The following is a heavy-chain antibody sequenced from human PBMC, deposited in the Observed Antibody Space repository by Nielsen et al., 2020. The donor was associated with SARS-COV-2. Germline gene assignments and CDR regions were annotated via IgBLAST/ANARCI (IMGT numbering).Heavy chain of an antibody. J-gene: IGHJ4*02. CDR3: ARGIGYCSGGSCWPYHYFDY. V-gene: IGHV3-30*04. D-gene: IGHD2-15*01. CDR1: GFTFSSHA. CDR2: ISYDGSNT. Sequence: GGSLRLSCAASGFTFSSHALHWVRQAPGKGLEWVAFISYDGSNTYYADSVKGRFSISRDNSKNTLYLQMNSLRAEDSALYYCARGIGYCSGGSCWPYHYFDYWGQGTLVTVSS.